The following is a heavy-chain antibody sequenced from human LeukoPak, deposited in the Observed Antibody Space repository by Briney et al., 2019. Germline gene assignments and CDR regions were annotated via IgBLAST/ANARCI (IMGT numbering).Heavy chain of an antibody. CDR1: GFTFDDYA. Sequence: GGSLRLSCAASGFTFDDYAMHWVRQAPGKGLEWVSLISWDGGSTYYADSVKGRFTISRDNSKNSLYLQMNSLRAEDTALYYCAKDRDSSGSDAFDIWGQGTMVTVSS. CDR3: AKDRDSSGSDAFDI. V-gene: IGHV3-43D*03. CDR2: ISWDGGST. J-gene: IGHJ3*02. D-gene: IGHD3-22*01.